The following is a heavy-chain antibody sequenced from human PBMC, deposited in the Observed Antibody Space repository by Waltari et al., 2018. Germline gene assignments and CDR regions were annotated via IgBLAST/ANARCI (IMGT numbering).Heavy chain of an antibody. D-gene: IGHD7-27*01. CDR2: IYYSGSP. CDR1: GGSISSSSYY. J-gene: IGHJ2*01. CDR3: ATPGPGSNWYFDL. V-gene: IGHV4-39*07. Sequence: QLQLQESGPGLVKPSETLSLTCTVSGGSISSSSYYWGWIRQPPGKGLAWIGSIYYSGSPYCNPSLKSRVTISVDTSKNQFSLKLSSVTAADTAVYYCATPGPGSNWYFDLWGRGTLVTVSS.